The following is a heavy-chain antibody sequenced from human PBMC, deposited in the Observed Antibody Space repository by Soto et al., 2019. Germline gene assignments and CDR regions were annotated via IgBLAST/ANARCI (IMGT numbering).Heavy chain of an antibody. CDR1: GFTFSSYS. J-gene: IGHJ4*02. D-gene: IGHD3-10*01. Sequence: VGSLRLSCAASGFTFSSYSMNWVRQAPGKGLEWVSSISSSSSYIYYADSVKGRFTISRDNAKNSLYLQMNSLRAEDTAVYYCASTSPTMVRGVYDYWGQGTLVTVSS. CDR3: ASTSPTMVRGVYDY. CDR2: ISSSSSYI. V-gene: IGHV3-21*01.